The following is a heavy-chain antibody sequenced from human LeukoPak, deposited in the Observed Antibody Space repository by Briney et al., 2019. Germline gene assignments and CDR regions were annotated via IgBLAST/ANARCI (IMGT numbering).Heavy chain of an antibody. Sequence: GGSLRLSCAASGFSFSSYSMGGVRQAPGKGLEWVAHIKEDGSEIFYVDSVKGRFTISRDNAKNSLYLQMSSLGAEDTAIYYCARSYTLARYWREEALVTVPS. CDR1: GFSFSSYS. CDR3: ARSYTLARY. D-gene: IGHD3-10*01. CDR2: IKEDGSEI. J-gene: IGHJ4*02. V-gene: IGHV3-7*01.